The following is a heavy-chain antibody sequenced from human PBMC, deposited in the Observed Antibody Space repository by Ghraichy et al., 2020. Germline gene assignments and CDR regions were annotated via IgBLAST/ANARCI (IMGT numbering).Heavy chain of an antibody. CDR2: IYPGDSDT. CDR3: ARHEEGSSLEPDDAFDI. Sequence: GESLNISCKGSGYSFTSYWIGWVRQMPGKGLEWMGIIYPGDSDTRYSPSFQGQVTISADKSISTAYLQWSSLKASDTAMYYCARHEEGSSLEPDDAFDIWGQGTMVTVSS. D-gene: IGHD6-13*01. V-gene: IGHV5-51*01. J-gene: IGHJ3*02. CDR1: GYSFTSYW.